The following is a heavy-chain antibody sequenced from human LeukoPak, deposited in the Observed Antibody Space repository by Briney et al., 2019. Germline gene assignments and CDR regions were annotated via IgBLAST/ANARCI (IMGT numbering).Heavy chain of an antibody. CDR1: GYSLSDLS. Sequence: ASVKVSCKVSGYSLSDLSMHWVRQAPGKGLEWMGGSDPEDGKTIYAQDFQGRDTMTEDTSTHTAYMDLNSLGSDDTAVYYCTTGAYGWPFFDNWGQGTLVTVSS. J-gene: IGHJ4*02. CDR2: SDPEDGKT. V-gene: IGHV1-24*01. CDR3: TTGAYGWPFFDN. D-gene: IGHD3-10*01.